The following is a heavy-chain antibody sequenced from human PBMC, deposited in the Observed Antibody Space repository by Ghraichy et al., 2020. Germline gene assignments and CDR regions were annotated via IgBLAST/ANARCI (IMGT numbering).Heavy chain of an antibody. V-gene: IGHV3-30*02. CDR3: AKEVNYGGHLVGDY. D-gene: IGHD4-23*01. CDR1: GFAFSSYG. Sequence: GGSLRLSCAASGFAFSSYGMHWVRQAPGKGLEWVAVIGYDGSTKYYTDSVKGRFTISRDNSKNTLYLQMNSLRIEDTAVYYCAKEVNYGGHLVGDYWGQGTLVTVSS. J-gene: IGHJ4*02. CDR2: IGYDGSTK.